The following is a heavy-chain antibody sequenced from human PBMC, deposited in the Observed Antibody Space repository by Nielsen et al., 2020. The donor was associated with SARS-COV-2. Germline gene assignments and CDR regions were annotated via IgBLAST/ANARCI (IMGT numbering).Heavy chain of an antibody. Sequence: GESLKISCAASGFTFSSYGMHWVRQAPGKGLEWVAVIWYDGSNKYYADSVKGRFTISRDNSKNTLYLQMNSLRAEDTAVYYCAKSAYSYGQGYFDYWGQGTLVTVSS. J-gene: IGHJ4*02. V-gene: IGHV3-33*06. D-gene: IGHD5-18*01. CDR2: IWYDGSNK. CDR3: AKSAYSYGQGYFDY. CDR1: GFTFSSYG.